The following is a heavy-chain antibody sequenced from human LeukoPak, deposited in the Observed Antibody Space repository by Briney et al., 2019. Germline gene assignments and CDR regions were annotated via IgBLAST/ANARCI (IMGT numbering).Heavy chain of an antibody. CDR1: GGSISSSSYY. J-gene: IGHJ5*02. V-gene: IGHV4-30-4*08. CDR2: INYSGST. Sequence: SETLSLTCTVSGGSISSSSYYWSWIRQPPGKGLEWIGYINYSGSTFHYNPSLESRVTISVDTSKNQFSLRLSSVTAADTAVYYCASTNCSSASCYGANWFDPWGQGTLVTVSS. CDR3: ASTNCSSASCYGANWFDP. D-gene: IGHD2-2*01.